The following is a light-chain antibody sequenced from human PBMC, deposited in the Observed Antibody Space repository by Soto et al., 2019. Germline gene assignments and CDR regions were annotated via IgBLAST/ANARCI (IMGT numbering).Light chain of an antibody. Sequence: EIVLTQSPATVSLSPGERATLSCRASQSVSIYLAWYQQKPGQAPRLLIYDASNRASDIPARFSGSGSETDFTLTISSLEPEDFAIYYCQQRSNWPLTFGLGTKVEIK. V-gene: IGKV3-11*01. CDR1: QSVSIY. CDR2: DAS. J-gene: IGKJ4*01. CDR3: QQRSNWPLT.